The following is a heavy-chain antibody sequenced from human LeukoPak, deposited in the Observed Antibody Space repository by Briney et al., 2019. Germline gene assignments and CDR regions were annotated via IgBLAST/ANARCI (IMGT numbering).Heavy chain of an antibody. D-gene: IGHD3-9*01. V-gene: IGHV3-15*01. CDR2: IKSKTGGGTT. Sequence: GGSLRLSCAASGFTFSNAWMSWVRQAPGKGLEWVGRIKSKTGGGTTDYAAPVKGRFTISRDNSKNTLYLQMNSLRAEDTAVYYCAKHPGGVLRYFDWFDPWGQGTLVTVSS. CDR3: AKHPGGVLRYFDWFDP. CDR1: GFTFSNAW. J-gene: IGHJ5*02.